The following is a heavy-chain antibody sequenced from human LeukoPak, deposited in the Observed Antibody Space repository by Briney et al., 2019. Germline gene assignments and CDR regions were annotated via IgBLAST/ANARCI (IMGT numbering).Heavy chain of an antibody. CDR1: GGSISSGGYY. CDR2: IYYSGST. D-gene: IGHD2-2*01. CDR3: ARGGYCSSTSCPDY. J-gene: IGHJ4*02. V-gene: IGHV4-31*03. Sequence: SETLSLTCTVSGGSISSGGYYWSWIRQHPGTGLEWIGYIYYSGSTYYNPSLKSRVTISVDTSKNQFSLKLSSVTAADTAVYYCARGGYCSSTSCPDYWGQGTLVTVSS.